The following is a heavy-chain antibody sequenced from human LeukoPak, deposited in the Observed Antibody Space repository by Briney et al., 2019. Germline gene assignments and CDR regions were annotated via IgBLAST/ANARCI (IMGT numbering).Heavy chain of an antibody. CDR1: GFTFDDYA. CDR2: ISWNSGSI. V-gene: IGHV3-9*01. CDR3: AKGTSIFGVVGFFDY. J-gene: IGHJ4*02. Sequence: PGGSLRLSCAASGFTFDDYAMHWVRQAPGKGLEWVSGISWNSGSIGYADSVKGRFTISRDNAKNSLYLQMDSLRAEDTALYYCAKGTSIFGVVGFFDYWDQGTLVTVSS. D-gene: IGHD3-3*01.